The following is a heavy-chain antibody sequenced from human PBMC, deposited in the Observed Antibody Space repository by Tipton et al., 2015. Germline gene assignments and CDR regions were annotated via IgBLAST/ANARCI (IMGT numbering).Heavy chain of an antibody. Sequence: SLRLSCAASGFTLSSYWMHWVRQAPGKGLVWVSRINSDGSSTNYADSVKGRFTISRDNAKNTLYLQMNSLRAEDTAVYYCARVGCTNGVCYSDYWGQGTLVTVSS. CDR1: GFTLSSYW. J-gene: IGHJ4*02. CDR3: ARVGCTNGVCYSDY. V-gene: IGHV3-74*01. D-gene: IGHD2-8*01. CDR2: INSDGSST.